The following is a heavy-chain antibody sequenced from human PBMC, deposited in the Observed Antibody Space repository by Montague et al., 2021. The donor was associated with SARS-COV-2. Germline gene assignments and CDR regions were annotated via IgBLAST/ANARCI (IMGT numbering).Heavy chain of an antibody. CDR2: INHRGST. D-gene: IGHD3-22*01. J-gene: IGHJ4*02. CDR3: ARGRQHINMVVVVVTGGEYYFDF. Sequence: SETLSLTCTVSGGSISSGSYYWSWIRQPAGKGLEWIGEINHRGSTNYNPSLKSRVTISVDTSKNQFSLKMTSVTAADTAVYYCARGRQHINMVVVVVTGGEYYFDFWGQGTLVAVSS. CDR1: GGSISSGSYY. V-gene: IGHV4-61*10.